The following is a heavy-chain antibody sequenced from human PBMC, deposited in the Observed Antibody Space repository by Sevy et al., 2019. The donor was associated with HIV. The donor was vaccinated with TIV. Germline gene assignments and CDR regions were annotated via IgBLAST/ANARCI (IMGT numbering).Heavy chain of an antibody. J-gene: IGHJ3*02. CDR2: ISSSGSTI. D-gene: IGHD1-1*01. CDR1: GFTFSDYY. CDR3: ARVGLSWNDGGDAFDI. Sequence: GGSLRLSCAASGFTFSDYYMSWIRQAPGKGLEWVSYISSSGSTIYYADSVKGRFTISRDNAKNSLYLQMNSLRAEDTAVYYGARVGLSWNDGGDAFDIWGQGTMVTVSS. V-gene: IGHV3-11*01.